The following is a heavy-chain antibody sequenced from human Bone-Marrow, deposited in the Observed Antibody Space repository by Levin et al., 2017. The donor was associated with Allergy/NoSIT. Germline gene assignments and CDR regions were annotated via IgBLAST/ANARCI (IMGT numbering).Heavy chain of an antibody. CDR3: AREHRGGTTGFDALDI. Sequence: ASVKVSCKASGYTFNTYYLHWVRQAPGQGLEWMGWTNPNSGATNFAQKFQGRVAMTRDTSISTAYMDLSSLTSNDTAVYYCAREHRGGTTGFDALDIWGQGTVVTVSA. J-gene: IGHJ3*02. V-gene: IGHV1-2*02. D-gene: IGHD1-1*01. CDR2: TNPNSGAT. CDR1: GYTFNTYY.